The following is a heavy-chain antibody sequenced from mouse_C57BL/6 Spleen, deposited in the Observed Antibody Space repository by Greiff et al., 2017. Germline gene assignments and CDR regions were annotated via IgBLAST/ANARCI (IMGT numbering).Heavy chain of an antibody. CDR3: ARITTVVATGAMDY. V-gene: IGHV5-17*01. CDR1: GFTFSDYG. D-gene: IGHD1-1*01. Sequence: EVQGVESGGGLVKPGGSLKLSCAASGFTFSDYGMHWVRQAPEKGLEWVAYISSGSSTIYYADTVKGRYTISIDNANNTLFLQMTSLRSEDTAIYYCARITTVVATGAMDYWGQGTSVTVSS. J-gene: IGHJ4*01. CDR2: ISSGSSTI.